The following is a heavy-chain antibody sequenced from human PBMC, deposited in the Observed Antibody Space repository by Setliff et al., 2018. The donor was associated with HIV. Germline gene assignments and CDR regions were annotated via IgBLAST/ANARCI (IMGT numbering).Heavy chain of an antibody. V-gene: IGHV1-18*01. Sequence: ASVKVSCKASGYTFTSYGISWVRQAPGQGLEWMGWISAYNGNTNYAQKLQGRVTMTTDTSTSTAYMELRSLRSDDTAVYYCARAGHRPRNYDYYYMDVWGQGTTVTV. CDR3: ARAGHRPRNYDYYYMDV. CDR2: ISAYNGNT. CDR1: GYTFTSYG. J-gene: IGHJ6*03.